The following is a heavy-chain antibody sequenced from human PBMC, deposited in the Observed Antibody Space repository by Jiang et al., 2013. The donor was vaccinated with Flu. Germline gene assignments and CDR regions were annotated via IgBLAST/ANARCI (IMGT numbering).Heavy chain of an antibody. Sequence: KPTQTLTPTCTFSGFSLLTNGVGVGWIRQAPGQDLEWLALFYWDDDRRYSPSLRSRLTITKDTSKNQVVLTMTNMGPADTATYFCARVTITFGGVITIPALNAFDIWGQGTMV. D-gene: IGHD3-16*02. CDR1: GFSLLTNGVG. J-gene: IGHJ3*02. CDR3: ARVTITFGGVITIPALNAFDI. CDR2: FYWDDDR. V-gene: IGHV2-5*02.